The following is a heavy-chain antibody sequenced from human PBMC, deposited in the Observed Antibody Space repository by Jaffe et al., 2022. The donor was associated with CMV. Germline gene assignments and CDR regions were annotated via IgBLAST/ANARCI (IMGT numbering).Heavy chain of an antibody. Sequence: EVQVLESGGGLVQRGGSLRLSCAGSGFTFSDYAMKWVRQTPGKGLEWVSSVSKSGGRTYYTDSVKGRFSISKDNSRNMVFLQMNRLRDDDTALYYCAREGCASGACQSDFWGQGTLVTVSS. D-gene: IGHD2-21*02. CDR2: VSKSGGRT. J-gene: IGHJ4*02. V-gene: IGHV3-23*01. CDR3: AREGCASGACQSDF. CDR1: GFTFSDYA.